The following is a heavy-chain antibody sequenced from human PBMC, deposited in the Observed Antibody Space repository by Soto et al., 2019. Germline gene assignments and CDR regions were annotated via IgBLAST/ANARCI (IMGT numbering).Heavy chain of an antibody. CDR3: AREGYDSSGDDY. J-gene: IGHJ4*02. D-gene: IGHD3-22*01. CDR1: GGSISSGGYY. Sequence: SETLSLTCTVSGGSISSGGYYWSWIRQHPGTGLEWIGHISYSGSTYYNTSLKSRVTISVDTSRNQFSLKLTSVTAADTAVYYCAREGYDSSGDDYWGQGTLVTVSS. CDR2: ISYSGST. V-gene: IGHV4-31*03.